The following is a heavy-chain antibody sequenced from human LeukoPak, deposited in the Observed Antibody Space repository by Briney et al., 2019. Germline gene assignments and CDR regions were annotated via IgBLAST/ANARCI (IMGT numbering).Heavy chain of an antibody. Sequence: GGSLRLSCAASGFTFSSFGMHWVRQAPGKGLEWVSFLRFDATSYYYAESVKGRFTISRDNAKNSLYLQMNSLRAEDTAVYYCARGHIAVAAHDDAFDIWGQGTMVTVSS. V-gene: IGHV3-30*02. D-gene: IGHD6-19*01. CDR1: GFTFSSFG. CDR3: ARGHIAVAAHDDAFDI. CDR2: LRFDATSY. J-gene: IGHJ3*02.